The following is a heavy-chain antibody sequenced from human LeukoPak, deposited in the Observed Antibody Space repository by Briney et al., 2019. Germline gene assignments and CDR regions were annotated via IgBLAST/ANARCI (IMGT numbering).Heavy chain of an antibody. CDR3: AIPGPRGAFDI. CDR2: ISGSGGST. V-gene: IGHV3-23*01. J-gene: IGHJ3*02. CDR1: GFTFSSYA. Sequence: GGSLRLSCAASGFTFSSYAMSWVRQAPGKGLEWVSAISGSGGSTYYADSVKGRFTISRDNSKNTLYLQVNSLRAEGTAVYYRAIPGPRGAFDIWGQGTMVTVSS.